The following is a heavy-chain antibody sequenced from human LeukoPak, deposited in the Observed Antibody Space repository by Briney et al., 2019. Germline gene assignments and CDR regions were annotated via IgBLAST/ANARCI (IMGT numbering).Heavy chain of an antibody. J-gene: IGHJ6*02. CDR3: ATYDNWVAGDV. CDR2: IKKDGSEE. Sequence: TGGPLTLSCAASGFKFSDFWMMWVRPAPGKGPEGVANIKKDGSEEHYMDSVKGRFTVSRDNARNSLFLQMYSLRVEDTAVYYCATYDNWVAGDVWGQGTTVSVSS. V-gene: IGHV3-7*01. D-gene: IGHD1-20*01. CDR1: GFKFSDFW.